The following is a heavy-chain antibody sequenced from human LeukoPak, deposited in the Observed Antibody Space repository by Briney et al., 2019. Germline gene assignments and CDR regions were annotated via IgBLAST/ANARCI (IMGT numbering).Heavy chain of an antibody. Sequence: GGSLRLSCAASGFSSSGYWMHWVRQAPGKGLVWVSRINSDGSTTTYADSVKGRFTISRDNAKNTVYLQMNSLRAEDTAVYYCARGPRSAWYGTDYWGQGTLVTVSS. J-gene: IGHJ4*02. D-gene: IGHD6-19*01. CDR2: INSDGSTT. CDR1: GFSSSGYW. CDR3: ARGPRSAWYGTDY. V-gene: IGHV3-74*01.